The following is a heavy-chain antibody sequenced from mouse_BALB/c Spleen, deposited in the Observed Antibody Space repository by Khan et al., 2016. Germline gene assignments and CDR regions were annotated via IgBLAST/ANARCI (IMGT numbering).Heavy chain of an antibody. CDR3: ARSSSGYWYYFDY. J-gene: IGHJ2*01. Sequence: EVQLQESGPDLVKPSQSLSLTCTITGYSITSHYSWHWIRHFPGNKLEWMGYIYYSGSTNYNPSLKSRISLTRDPSKNQFFLQLNSVTTEDTATYYCARSSSGYWYYFDYWGQGTTLTVSS. V-gene: IGHV3-1*02. D-gene: IGHD3-1*01. CDR2: IYYSGST. CDR1: GYSITSHYS.